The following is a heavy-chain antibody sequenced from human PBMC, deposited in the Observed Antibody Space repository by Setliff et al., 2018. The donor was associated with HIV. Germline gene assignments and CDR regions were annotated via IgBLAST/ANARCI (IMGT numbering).Heavy chain of an antibody. D-gene: IGHD3-3*01. CDR2: IYYSGSA. CDR3: ARAYYDFWSGKKRDDYYYYYRDV. CDR1: GDSINSTSYY. V-gene: IGHV4-39*01. J-gene: IGHJ6*03. Sequence: SQTLSLTCTVSGDSINSTSYYWGWIRQHPGKGLEWIGNIYYSGSAYYSPSLKSRVTMSVDTSKNQFSLKLSSVTAADTSVYYCARAYYDFWSGKKRDDYYYYYRDVWGKGTTVTVSS.